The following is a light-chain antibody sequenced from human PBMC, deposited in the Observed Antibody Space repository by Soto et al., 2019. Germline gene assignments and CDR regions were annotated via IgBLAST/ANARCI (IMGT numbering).Light chain of an antibody. CDR1: QSVNNSY. Sequence: EIVLTQSPGTLSLSPGERATLSCRASQSVNNSYLAWYQQKPGQAPRLLIYGSSSRATGIPDRFSGSGSGTDFTLTISRLEPEDFAVFYCQQYGSSPRTFDQGTKVEIK. V-gene: IGKV3-20*01. CDR2: GSS. CDR3: QQYGSSPRT. J-gene: IGKJ1*01.